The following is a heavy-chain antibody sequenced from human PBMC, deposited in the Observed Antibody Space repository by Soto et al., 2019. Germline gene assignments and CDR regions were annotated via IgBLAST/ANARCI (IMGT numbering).Heavy chain of an antibody. CDR2: IYYSGST. V-gene: IGHV4-59*01. D-gene: IGHD4-17*01. CDR3: TRVGGYYGDYPNFDY. Sequence: PSETLSLTCPVYCDSMRSFYWSWIRHPPGKGLEWIGNIYYSGSTNYNPSHKSRVTMSVDMSRNQVSLKLSSVTAADTAVYYCTRVGGYYGDYPNFDYWGQGALVTVSS. CDR1: CDSMRSFY. J-gene: IGHJ4*02.